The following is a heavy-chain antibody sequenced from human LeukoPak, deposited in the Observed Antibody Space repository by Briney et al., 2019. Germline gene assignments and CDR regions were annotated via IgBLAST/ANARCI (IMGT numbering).Heavy chain of an antibody. Sequence: GGSLRLSCAASGFTFSTYAMSWVRQAPGKGLEWVSVIYSGGSTYYADSVKGRFTISRDNSKNTLYLQMNSLRAEDTAVYYCARGVEGVVRGVKPYFDYWGQGTLVTVSS. CDR2: IYSGGST. D-gene: IGHD3-10*01. J-gene: IGHJ4*02. V-gene: IGHV3-66*01. CDR1: GFTFSTYA. CDR3: ARGVEGVVRGVKPYFDY.